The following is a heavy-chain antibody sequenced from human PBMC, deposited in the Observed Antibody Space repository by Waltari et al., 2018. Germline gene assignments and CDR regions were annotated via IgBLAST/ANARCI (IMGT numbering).Heavy chain of an antibody. J-gene: IGHJ4*02. CDR2: IYYRGNT. CDR3: ARKRFGEPGTYFDY. Sequence: QLQLQESGPGLVRPSETLSLTCTVSSGSLNSSRYYWAWIRQPPGKGLEWIGTIYYRGNTYYNPSLKSRITISVDTSKNQFSLQLSSVTAADTAVYYCARKRFGEPGTYFDYWGQGTLVSVSS. CDR1: SGSLNSSRYY. V-gene: IGHV4-39*01. D-gene: IGHD3-10*01.